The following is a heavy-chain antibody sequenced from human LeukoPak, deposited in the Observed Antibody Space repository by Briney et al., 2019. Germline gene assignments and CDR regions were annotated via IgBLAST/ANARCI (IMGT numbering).Heavy chain of an antibody. V-gene: IGHV4-59*01. Sequence: SETLSLTCTVSGDSISSYYWSSIWQPPGKRLEWIGFIYYSGSTNYNPSLKSRVTISVDTSKNKFSLKLTSVTAADTAVYYCARGACINGSCYGWFDPWGQGTLVTVSS. CDR1: GDSISSYY. D-gene: IGHD2-15*01. CDR2: IYYSGST. CDR3: ARGACINGSCYGWFDP. J-gene: IGHJ5*02.